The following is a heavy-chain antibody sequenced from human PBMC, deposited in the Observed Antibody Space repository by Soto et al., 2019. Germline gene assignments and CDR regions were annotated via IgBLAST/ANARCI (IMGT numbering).Heavy chain of an antibody. CDR3: ARHQLPRWYPYDEFDS. J-gene: IGHJ3*02. Sequence: PGESLKISCKGSGYSFTSYWIGWVRQMPGKGLEWMGIIYPGDSDTRYSPSFQGQVTISADKSISTAYLQWSSLKASDTAMYYCARHQLPRWYPYDEFDSWGQGTSVTVAS. D-gene: IGHD2-15*01. CDR2: IYPGDSDT. CDR1: GYSFTSYW. V-gene: IGHV5-51*01.